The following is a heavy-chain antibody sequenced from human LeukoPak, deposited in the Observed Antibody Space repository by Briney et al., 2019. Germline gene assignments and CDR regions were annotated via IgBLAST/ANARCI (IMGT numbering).Heavy chain of an antibody. CDR3: AKDPPGDIVVVPAALPDY. Sequence: PGGSLRLSCAASGCTFSSYGMHWVRQAPGKGLEWVAFIRYDGSNKYYADSVKGRFTISRDNSKNTLYLQMNSLRAEDTAVYYCAKDPPGDIVVVPAALPDYWGQGTLVTVSS. CDR2: IRYDGSNK. J-gene: IGHJ4*02. V-gene: IGHV3-30*02. D-gene: IGHD2-2*01. CDR1: GCTFSSYG.